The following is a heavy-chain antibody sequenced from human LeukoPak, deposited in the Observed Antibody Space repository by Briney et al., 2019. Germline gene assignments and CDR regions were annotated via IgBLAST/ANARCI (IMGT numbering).Heavy chain of an antibody. Sequence: GASVKVSCKASGYTFTGYYMHWVRQAPGQGLEWMGWINPNSGGTNYAQKFQGRVTMTRDTSISTAYMELRSLRSDDTAVYHCARDYQPRYDSSGYYYDHYYYYMDVWGKGTTVTISS. J-gene: IGHJ6*03. V-gene: IGHV1-2*02. CDR3: ARDYQPRYDSSGYYYDHYYYYMDV. CDR1: GYTFTGYY. CDR2: INPNSGGT. D-gene: IGHD3-22*01.